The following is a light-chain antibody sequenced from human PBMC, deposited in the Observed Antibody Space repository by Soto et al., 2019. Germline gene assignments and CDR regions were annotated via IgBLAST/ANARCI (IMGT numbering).Light chain of an antibody. J-gene: IGLJ3*02. V-gene: IGLV4-69*01. CDR1: SGHSTYA. CDR3: QSLGTGIQV. CDR2: INSDGSH. Sequence: QSVLTQSPSVSASLGASVKLTCTLSSGHSTYAIAWHQQQSEKGPRFLMKINSDGSHSKGDGFFDRFSGSSSGAERHLTIFCLQSEEEVDYYCQSLGTGIQVFGGGTKLTVL.